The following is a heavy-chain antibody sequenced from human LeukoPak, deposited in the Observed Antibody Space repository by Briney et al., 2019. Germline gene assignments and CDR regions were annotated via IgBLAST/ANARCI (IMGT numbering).Heavy chain of an antibody. CDR2: INPSGGST. J-gene: IGHJ4*02. CDR1: GYTFTSYY. D-gene: IGHD3-3*01. CDR3: ARVSFGVVTSFDY. V-gene: IGHV1-46*01. Sequence: ASVKVSCKASGYTFTSYYMHWVRQAPGQGLEWMGIINPSGGSTSYAQKFQGRVTMTGDTSISTAYMELSRLRSDDTAVYYCARVSFGVVTSFDYWGQGTLVTVSS.